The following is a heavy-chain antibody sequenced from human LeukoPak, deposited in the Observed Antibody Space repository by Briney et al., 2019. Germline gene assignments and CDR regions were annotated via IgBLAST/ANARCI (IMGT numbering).Heavy chain of an antibody. J-gene: IGHJ4*02. CDR3: ASDYSTNY. D-gene: IGHD4-11*01. CDR1: GGSFSGYY. V-gene: IGHV4-34*01. Sequence: SETVSLTCAVYGGSFSGYYWSWIRQPPGKGLEWIGEINHSGSTNYNPSLKSRVTISVDTSKNQFSLKLSSVTAADTAVYYCASDYSTNYWGQGTLVTVSS. CDR2: INHSGST.